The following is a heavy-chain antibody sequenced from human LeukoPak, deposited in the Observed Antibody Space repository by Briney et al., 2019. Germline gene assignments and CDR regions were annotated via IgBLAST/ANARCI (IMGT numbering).Heavy chain of an antibody. CDR3: AKDRANAWTSDY. V-gene: IGHV3-30*02. Sequence: GGSLRPSCAASGFTFKNYAMYWVRQAPGKGLEWVAFTTFDEGDRYYADSVRGRFTISRDNSKNTLYLQMNSLRAEDTAVYYCAKDRANAWTSDYWGQGTLVTVSS. CDR2: TTFDEGDR. D-gene: IGHD3/OR15-3a*01. J-gene: IGHJ4*02. CDR1: GFTFKNYA.